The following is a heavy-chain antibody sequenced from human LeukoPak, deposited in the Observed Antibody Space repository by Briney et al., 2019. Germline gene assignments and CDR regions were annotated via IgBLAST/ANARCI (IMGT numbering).Heavy chain of an antibody. CDR1: GYTFTGYY. J-gene: IGHJ1*01. Sequence: GASVKVSYKASGYTFTGYYMHWVRQAPGQGLEWMGWINPNSGGTNYAQKFQGRVTMTRDTSISTAYMELSRLRSDDTAVYYCARFYDSSGYPAEYFQHWGQGTLVTVSS. CDR2: INPNSGGT. CDR3: ARFYDSSGYPAEYFQH. D-gene: IGHD3-22*01. V-gene: IGHV1-2*02.